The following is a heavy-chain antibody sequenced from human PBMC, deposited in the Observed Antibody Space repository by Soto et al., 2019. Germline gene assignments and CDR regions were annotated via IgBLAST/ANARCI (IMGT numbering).Heavy chain of an antibody. J-gene: IGHJ6*02. CDR3: ARAPKGYSGYDNYQYGMDV. V-gene: IGHV1-18*04. CDR2: VAVHNGHT. Sequence: GASVKVSCKASGYTFTGYYMHWVRQAPGQGLEWMGWVAVHNGHTKYAQKFQGRVTMTSDTSTSTAYMEVRSLRSDDTAVYYCARAPKGYSGYDNYQYGMDVWGQGTTVTVSS. D-gene: IGHD5-12*01. CDR1: GYTFTGYY.